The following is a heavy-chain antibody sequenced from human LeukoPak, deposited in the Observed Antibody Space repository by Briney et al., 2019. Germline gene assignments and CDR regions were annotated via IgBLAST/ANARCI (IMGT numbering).Heavy chain of an antibody. CDR1: GGSISSGGYY. CDR3: ARRITGTTSWFDP. Sequence: SETLSLTRTVSGGSISSGGYYWSWIRQPPGKGLEWIGYIYYSGSTNYNPSLRSRVTISVDTSKNQFSLKLSSVTAADTAVYYCARRITGTTSWFDPWGQGTLVTVSS. V-gene: IGHV4-61*08. J-gene: IGHJ5*02. D-gene: IGHD1-7*01. CDR2: IYYSGST.